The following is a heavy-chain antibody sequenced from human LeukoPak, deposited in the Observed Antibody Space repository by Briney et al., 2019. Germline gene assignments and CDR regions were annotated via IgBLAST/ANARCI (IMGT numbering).Heavy chain of an antibody. CDR3: ARDQAEGELPNGMDV. V-gene: IGHV4-30-4*01. J-gene: IGHJ6*02. CDR1: GGSLSSGDYY. D-gene: IGHD3-10*01. Sequence: PSQTLSLTCTVSGGSLSSGDYYWSWIRQPPGKGLEWIGYIYYSGSTYYNPSLKSRVTISVDTSKNQFSLKLSSVTAADTAVYYCARDQAEGELPNGMDVWGQGTTVTVSS. CDR2: IYYSGST.